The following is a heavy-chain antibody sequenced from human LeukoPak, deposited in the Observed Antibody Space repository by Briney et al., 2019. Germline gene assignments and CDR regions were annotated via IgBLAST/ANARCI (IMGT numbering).Heavy chain of an antibody. V-gene: IGHV4-38-2*01. D-gene: IGHD4-17*01. CDR2: IYHSGST. CDR1: GYSISSGYY. J-gene: IGHJ3*02. Sequence: SETLSLTCAVSGYSISSGYYWGWIRQPPGKGLEWIGSIYHSGSTYYNPSLKSRVTISVDTSKNQFSLKLSSVTAADTAVYYCASPLVRHTVPNAFDIWGQGTMVTVSS. CDR3: ASPLVRHTVPNAFDI.